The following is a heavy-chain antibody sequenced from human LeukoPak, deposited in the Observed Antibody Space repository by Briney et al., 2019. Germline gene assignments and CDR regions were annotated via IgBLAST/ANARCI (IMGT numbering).Heavy chain of an antibody. Sequence: SETLSLTCSVTGGSISDYYWSWIRQPPGKGLEWIGYIDHSGTANYNPSLRSRVTISVDTSKNQFSLKLSPVTAADTAVYYCATGYCSSTSCPAPNFDYWGQGTLVTVSS. CDR3: ATGYCSSTSCPAPNFDY. CDR2: IDHSGTA. V-gene: IGHV4-59*12. CDR1: GGSISDYY. J-gene: IGHJ4*02. D-gene: IGHD2-2*01.